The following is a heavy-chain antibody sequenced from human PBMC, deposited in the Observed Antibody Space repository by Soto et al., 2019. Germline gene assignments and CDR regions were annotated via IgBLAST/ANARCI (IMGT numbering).Heavy chain of an antibody. CDR1: GGSISSGDYY. CDR2: IYYSGST. J-gene: IGHJ6*02. CDR3: ARLRAAAGTEDYYYYGMDV. Sequence: SETLSLTCTVSGGSISSGDYYWSWIRQPPGKGLEWIGYIYYSGSTYYNPSLKSRVTISVDTSKNQFSLKLSSVTAADTAVYYCARLRAAAGTEDYYYYGMDVWGQGTTVTVSS. V-gene: IGHV4-30-4*01. D-gene: IGHD6-13*01.